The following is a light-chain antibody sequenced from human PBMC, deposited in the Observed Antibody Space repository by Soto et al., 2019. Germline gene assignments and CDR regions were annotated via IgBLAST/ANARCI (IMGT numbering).Light chain of an antibody. Sequence: QSVLTQPPSVSGSPGQSVTISCTGTSSDVGGYNRVSWYQRPPDTAPKVMIYEVSNRPSGVPDRFSGSKSGNTASLTISGLQAEDEADYYCRSFTTSSTYVFGAGTKVTVL. CDR1: SSDVGGYNR. V-gene: IGLV2-18*02. CDR3: RSFTTSSTYV. J-gene: IGLJ1*01. CDR2: EVS.